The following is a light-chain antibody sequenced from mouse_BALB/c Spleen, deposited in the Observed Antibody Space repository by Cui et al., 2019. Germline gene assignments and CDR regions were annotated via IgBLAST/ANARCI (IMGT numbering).Light chain of an antibody. CDR2: STS. V-gene: IGKV4-80*01. CDR3: HQWSSST. J-gene: IGKJ2*01. CDR1: SSVSY. Sequence: QIVLTQSPAIMSASLGEEITLTCSASSSVSYMHWYQQKSGTSPKLLIYSTSNLASGVPSRFSGSGSGTFYSLTISSVEAEDAADYYCHQWSSSTFGGGTKLEIK.